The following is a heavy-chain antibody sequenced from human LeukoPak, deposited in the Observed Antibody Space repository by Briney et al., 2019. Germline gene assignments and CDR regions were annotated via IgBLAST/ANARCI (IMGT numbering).Heavy chain of an antibody. D-gene: IGHD1-26*01. CDR1: GFTFSSYG. CDR2: IRYDGSNK. CDR3: AKGMGDTLGDFDY. V-gene: IGHV3-30*02. J-gene: IGHJ4*02. Sequence: GGSLRLSCAASGFTFSSYGMHWVRQAPGKGLEWVAFIRYDGSNKYYADSVKGRFTISRDNSKNTLYLQMNSLRAEDTAVYYCAKGMGDTLGDFDYWGQGTLVTVSS.